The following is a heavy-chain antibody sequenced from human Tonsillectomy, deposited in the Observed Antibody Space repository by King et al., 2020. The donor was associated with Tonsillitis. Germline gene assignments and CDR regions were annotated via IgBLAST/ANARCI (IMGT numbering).Heavy chain of an antibody. D-gene: IGHD3-22*01. Sequence: EVQLVESGGGLVQPGGSLRLSCAASGFTVSTNYMTWVRQAPGKGLEWVSVIYSGGSTYYADSVKGRFTISRDNSKNTLYLQMNSLRAEDTAVYDCARDRPMMGGVFDYWGQGTLVTVSS. CDR2: IYSGGST. V-gene: IGHV3-66*01. J-gene: IGHJ4*02. CDR1: GFTVSTNY. CDR3: ARDRPMMGGVFDY.